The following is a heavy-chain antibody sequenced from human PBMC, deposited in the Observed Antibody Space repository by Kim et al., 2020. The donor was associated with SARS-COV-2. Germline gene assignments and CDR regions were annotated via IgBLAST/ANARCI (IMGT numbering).Heavy chain of an antibody. V-gene: IGHV3-23*01. Sequence: SVKGRFTISRDNSKNTLYLQMNSLRAEDTAVYYCAKDLGNYDSSGYYGYWGQGTLVTVSS. J-gene: IGHJ4*02. D-gene: IGHD3-22*01. CDR3: AKDLGNYDSSGYYGY.